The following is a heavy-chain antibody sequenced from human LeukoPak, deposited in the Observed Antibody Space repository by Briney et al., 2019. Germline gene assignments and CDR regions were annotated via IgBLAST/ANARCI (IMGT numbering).Heavy chain of an antibody. V-gene: IGHV3-48*03. J-gene: IGHJ6*02. D-gene: IGHD2-15*01. CDR2: ISSSGSTI. CDR1: GFTFSSYE. CDR3: ARDLAPSCYGMDV. Sequence: PGGSLRLSCAASGFTFSSYEMNWVPQAPGKGLEWVSYISSSGSTIYYADSVKGRFTISRDNAKNSLYLQMNSLRAEDTAVYYCARDLAPSCYGMDVWGQGTTVTVSS.